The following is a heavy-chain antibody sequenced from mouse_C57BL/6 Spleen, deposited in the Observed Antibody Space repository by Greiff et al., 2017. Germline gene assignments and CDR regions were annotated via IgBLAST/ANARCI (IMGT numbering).Heavy chain of an antibody. J-gene: IGHJ1*03. CDR1: GYSITSGYY. CDR3: AREGGSRGYFDV. V-gene: IGHV3-6*01. Sequence: DVKLVESGPGLVKPSQSLSLTCSVTGYSITSGYYWNWIRQFPGNKLEWMGYISYDGSNNYNPSLKNRISITRDTSKNQFFLKLNSVTTEDTATYYCAREGGSRGYFDVWGTGTTVTVSS. CDR2: ISYDGSN. D-gene: IGHD1-1*01.